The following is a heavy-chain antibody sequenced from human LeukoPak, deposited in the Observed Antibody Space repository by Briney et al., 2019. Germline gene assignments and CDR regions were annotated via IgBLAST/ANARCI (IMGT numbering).Heavy chain of an antibody. V-gene: IGHV1-69*05. CDR3: ASPHRPGIAAAGTFDY. CDR1: GGTFISYA. CDR2: IIPIFGTA. D-gene: IGHD6-13*01. Sequence: GASVKVSCKASGGTFISYAISWVRQAPGQGLEWMGGIIPIFGTANYAQKFQGRVTITTDESTSTAYMELSSLRSEDTAVYYCASPHRPGIAAAGTFDYWGQGTLVTVSS. J-gene: IGHJ4*02.